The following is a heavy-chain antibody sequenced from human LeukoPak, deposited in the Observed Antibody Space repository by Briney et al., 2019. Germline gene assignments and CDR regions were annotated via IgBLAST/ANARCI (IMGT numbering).Heavy chain of an antibody. CDR1: GGSIGSFF. V-gene: IGHV4-59*08. CDR2: IHYSGST. Sequence: SETLSLTCTVSGGSIGSFFWSWIRQPPGKALEWIGYIHYSGSTKYNPSLKSRVTISVDTSKNQFSLKLSSVTAADTAVYYCARHEESSGYPASFDYWGQGTLVTVSS. J-gene: IGHJ4*02. D-gene: IGHD3-22*01. CDR3: ARHEESSGYPASFDY.